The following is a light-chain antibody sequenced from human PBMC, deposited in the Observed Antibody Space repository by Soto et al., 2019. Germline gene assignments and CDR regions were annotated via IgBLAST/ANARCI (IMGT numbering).Light chain of an antibody. CDR2: EVS. Sequence: QSVLTQPPSASGSPGQSVTISCTGTSSDVGGYNYVSWYQQHPGKAPKLMIYEVSKQPSGVPDRFSGSKSGNTASLTVSGLXAEDEADYYCSSYAGSNAYVFGTGTKV. CDR3: SSYAGSNAYV. J-gene: IGLJ1*01. CDR1: SSDVGGYNY. V-gene: IGLV2-8*01.